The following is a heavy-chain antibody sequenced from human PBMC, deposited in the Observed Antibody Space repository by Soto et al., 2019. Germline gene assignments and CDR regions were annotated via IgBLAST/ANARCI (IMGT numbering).Heavy chain of an antibody. CDR2: IIPIFGTA. D-gene: IGHD6-6*01. Sequence: SVKVSCKAPGGTFSSYAISWVRQAPGQGLEWMGGIIPIFGTANYAQKFQGRVTITADESTSTAYMELSSLRSEDTAVYYCARDLSSSSLGAFDIWGQGTMVTVSS. V-gene: IGHV1-69*13. CDR3: ARDLSSSSLGAFDI. J-gene: IGHJ3*02. CDR1: GGTFSSYA.